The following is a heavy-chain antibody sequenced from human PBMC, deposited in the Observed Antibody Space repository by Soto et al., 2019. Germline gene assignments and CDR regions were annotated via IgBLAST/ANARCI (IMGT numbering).Heavy chain of an antibody. J-gene: IGHJ4*02. CDR1: GGSISSGGYY. V-gene: IGHV4-31*03. D-gene: IGHD5-18*01. CDR2: IYYSGST. CDR3: ARVFVDTAMVTFDY. Sequence: QVQLQESGPGLVKPSQTLSLTCTVSGGSISSGGYYWSWIRQHPGKGLEWIGYIYYSGSTYYNPSLKSRVTISVDTSKNQFSLQLSSVTAADTAVYYCARVFVDTAMVTFDYWGQGTLVTVSS.